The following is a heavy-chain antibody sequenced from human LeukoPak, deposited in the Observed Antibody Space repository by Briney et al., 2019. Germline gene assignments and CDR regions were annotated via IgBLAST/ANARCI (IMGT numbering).Heavy chain of an antibody. D-gene: IGHD4-23*01. CDR1: GYTFTSYG. CDR2: IIPIFGTA. V-gene: IGHV1-69*05. CDR3: ARPTRLRWSNYYYYMDV. J-gene: IGHJ6*03. Sequence: GASVKVSCKASGYTFTSYGISWVRQAPGQGLEWMGGIIPIFGTANYAQKFQGRVTITTDESTSTAYMELSSLRSEDTAVYYCARPTRLRWSNYYYYMDVWGKGTTVTVSS.